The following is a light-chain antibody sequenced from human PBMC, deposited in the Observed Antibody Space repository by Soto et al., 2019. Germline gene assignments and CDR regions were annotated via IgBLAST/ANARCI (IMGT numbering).Light chain of an antibody. J-gene: IGKJ1*01. CDR2: AAS. Sequence: AIRMTQSPSSLSASTGDRVTITCRASQGISSYLAWYQQKPGKAPKLLIYAASTLQSGVPSRFSGSGSGTDFTLTISCLQSEDFATYYCQQHYSYPVAFGQGTKVEIK. CDR3: QQHYSYPVA. CDR1: QGISSY. V-gene: IGKV1-8*01.